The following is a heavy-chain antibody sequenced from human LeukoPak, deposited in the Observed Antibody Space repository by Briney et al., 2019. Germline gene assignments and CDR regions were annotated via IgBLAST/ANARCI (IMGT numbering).Heavy chain of an antibody. D-gene: IGHD3-10*01. CDR1: GLTFSSHG. V-gene: IGHV3-23*01. Sequence: PGGSLRLSCAASGLTFSSHGMSWVRQAPGKGLEWVSTISGSGDYTYYADSVKGRFTISRDNSKNTLYLQMNSLRAEDTAVYYCARVVPPTDYGSGSYFWDPYYFDYWGQGTLVTVSS. CDR3: ARVVPPTDYGSGSYFWDPYYFDY. CDR2: ISGSGDYT. J-gene: IGHJ4*02.